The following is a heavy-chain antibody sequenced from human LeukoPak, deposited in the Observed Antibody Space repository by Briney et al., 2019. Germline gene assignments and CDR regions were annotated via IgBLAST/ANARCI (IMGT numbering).Heavy chain of an antibody. V-gene: IGHV4-59*01. CDR2: IYYSGST. D-gene: IGHD5-12*01. CDR3: AREGRGYSGYGPGSYNWFDP. J-gene: IGHJ5*02. CDR1: GGSISSYY. Sequence: SETLSLTCTVSGGSISSYYWSWIRQPPGKGLEWIGYIYYSGSTNYNPSLKSRVTISGDTSKNQFSLKLRSVTAADTAVYYCAREGRGYSGYGPGSYNWFDPWGQGTLVTVSS.